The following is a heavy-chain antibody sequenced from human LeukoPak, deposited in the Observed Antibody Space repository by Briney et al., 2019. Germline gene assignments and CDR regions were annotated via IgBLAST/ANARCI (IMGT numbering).Heavy chain of an antibody. CDR1: GYTFTNYV. J-gene: IGHJ4*02. CDR3: ARGGAPSDY. Sequence: ASVKVSCKASGYTFTNYVINWVRKATGQGLEWMGWMNPNSDNTGYAQKFQGRVTMTRNTSISTAYMELSSLRSEDTAVYYCARGGAPSDYWGQGTLVTVSS. CDR2: MNPNSDNT. V-gene: IGHV1-8*01. D-gene: IGHD1-26*01.